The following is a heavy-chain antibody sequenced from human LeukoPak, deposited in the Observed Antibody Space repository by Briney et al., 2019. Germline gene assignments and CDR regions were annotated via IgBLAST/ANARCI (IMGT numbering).Heavy chain of an antibody. V-gene: IGHV3-64*01. Sequence: GGSLRLSCAASGFTFSSYAMHWVRQAPGKGLEYVSAISGNGGSTYYANSVKGRFTISRDNSKNTLYLQMGSLRAEDMAVYYCARELGGNSVGVDDWGQGTLVTVSS. D-gene: IGHD4-23*01. J-gene: IGHJ4*02. CDR3: ARELGGNSVGVDD. CDR1: GFTFSSYA. CDR2: ISGNGGST.